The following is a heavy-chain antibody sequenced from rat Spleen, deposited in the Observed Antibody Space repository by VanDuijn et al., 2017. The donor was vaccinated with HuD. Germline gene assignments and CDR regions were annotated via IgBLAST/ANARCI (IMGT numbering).Heavy chain of an antibody. CDR2: ISPSGGST. V-gene: IGHV5-25*01. Sequence: EVQLVESGGGLVQPGRSMKLSCAASGFTFSNYDMAWVRQAPTKGLEWVASISPSGGSTYYRDSVKGRFTISRDNAESTLYLQMDSLRSEDTATYYCARQDYGGYWFAYWGQGTLVTVSS. D-gene: IGHD1-11*01. J-gene: IGHJ3*01. CDR1: GFTFSNYD. CDR3: ARQDYGGYWFAY.